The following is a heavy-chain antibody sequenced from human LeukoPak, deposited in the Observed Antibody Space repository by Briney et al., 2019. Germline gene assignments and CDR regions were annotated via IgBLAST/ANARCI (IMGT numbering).Heavy chain of an antibody. CDR3: ARDPKGSGSGY. V-gene: IGHV1-69*04. Sequence: GASVKVSCKASGGTFSSYAISWVRQAPGQGLEWMGMIIPILGIANYAQKFQGRVTITADKSTSTAYMELSSLRSEDTAVYYCARDPKGSGSGYWGQGTLVTVSS. CDR1: GGTFSSYA. J-gene: IGHJ4*02. D-gene: IGHD6-19*01. CDR2: IIPILGIA.